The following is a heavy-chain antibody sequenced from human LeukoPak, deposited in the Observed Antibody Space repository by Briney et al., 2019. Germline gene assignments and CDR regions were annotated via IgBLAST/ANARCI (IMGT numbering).Heavy chain of an antibody. J-gene: IGHJ6*03. CDR1: GYTFTSYD. D-gene: IGHD4-23*01. V-gene: IGHV1-8*03. Sequence: ASVKVSCKASGYTFTSYDINWVRQATGQGLEWMGWMNPNSGNTGYAQKFQGRVTITRNTSISTAYMELSSLRSEETAVYYCARGRRMVKGGHYYYYMDVWGKGTTVTVSS. CDR2: MNPNSGNT. CDR3: ARGRRMVKGGHYYYYMDV.